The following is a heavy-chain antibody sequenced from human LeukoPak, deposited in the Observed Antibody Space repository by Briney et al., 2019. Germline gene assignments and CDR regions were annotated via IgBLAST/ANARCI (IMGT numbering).Heavy chain of an antibody. Sequence: PSETLSLTCAVYGGSFSGYYWSWIRQPPGKGLEWIGEINHSGSTNYNPSLKSRVTISVDTSKNQFSLKLSSVTAADTAVYYCARKEGYSGYDYVDYWGQGTLVTVSS. V-gene: IGHV4-34*01. CDR1: GGSFSGYY. CDR3: ARKEGYSGYDYVDY. D-gene: IGHD5-12*01. J-gene: IGHJ4*02. CDR2: INHSGST.